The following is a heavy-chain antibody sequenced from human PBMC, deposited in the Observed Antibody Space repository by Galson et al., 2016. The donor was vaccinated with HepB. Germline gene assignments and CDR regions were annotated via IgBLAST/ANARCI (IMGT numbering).Heavy chain of an antibody. J-gene: IGHJ3*02. D-gene: IGHD2-8*01. CDR2: IIPIFGTP. CDR3: ARGNQLLSMVYAPGDAFDI. CDR1: GGTFSSYA. Sequence: SVKVSCKASGGTFSSYAFTWVRQAPGQGLEWMGGIIPIFGTPNYAQKFQGRVTITADKSTSTAYMELSSLRSEDTAVCYCARGNQLLSMVYAPGDAFDIWGQGTMVTVSS. V-gene: IGHV1-69*06.